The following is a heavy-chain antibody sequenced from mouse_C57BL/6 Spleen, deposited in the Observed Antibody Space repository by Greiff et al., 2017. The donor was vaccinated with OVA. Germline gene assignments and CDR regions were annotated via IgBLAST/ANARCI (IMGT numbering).Heavy chain of an antibody. CDR1: GYTFTSYW. CDR2: IDPSDSYT. J-gene: IGHJ4*01. V-gene: IGHV1-59*01. Sequence: VQLQQPGAELVRPGTSVKLSCKASGYTFTSYWMHWVKQRPGQGLEWIGVIDPSDSYTNYNQKFKGKATLTVDTSSSTAYMQLSSLTSEDSAVYYCARSPYDGYYGYAMDYWGQGTSVTVSS. CDR3: ARSPYDGYYGYAMDY. D-gene: IGHD2-3*01.